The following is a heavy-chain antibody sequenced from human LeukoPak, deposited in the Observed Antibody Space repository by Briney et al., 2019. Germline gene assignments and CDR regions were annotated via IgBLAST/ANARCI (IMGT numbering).Heavy chain of an antibody. J-gene: IGHJ5*02. CDR1: GGSFSGYY. Sequence: SETLSLTCAVYGGSFSGYYWSWIRQPPGKGLEWIGEINHSGSTNYNPSLKSRVTISVDTSKNQFSLKLSSVTAADTAVYYCARDGGDGSANWFDPWGQGTLVTVSS. V-gene: IGHV4-34*01. CDR3: ARDGGDGSANWFDP. CDR2: INHSGST. D-gene: IGHD5-24*01.